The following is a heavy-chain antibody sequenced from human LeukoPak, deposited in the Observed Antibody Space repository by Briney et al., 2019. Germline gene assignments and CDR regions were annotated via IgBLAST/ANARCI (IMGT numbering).Heavy chain of an antibody. J-gene: IGHJ4*02. CDR3: ARDLRFCTNTNCFSKASRLGY. D-gene: IGHD2-8*01. CDR1: GYTFTSYF. CDR2: INPSGGST. V-gene: IGHV1-46*01. Sequence: GASVKVSCKASGYTFTSYFVHWVRQAPGQGLEWMGIINPSGGSTRKAREFQGRVTMTRDMSTRTLYMELSSLRSEDTAVYYCARDLRFCTNTNCFSKASRLGYWGQGTLVTVSS.